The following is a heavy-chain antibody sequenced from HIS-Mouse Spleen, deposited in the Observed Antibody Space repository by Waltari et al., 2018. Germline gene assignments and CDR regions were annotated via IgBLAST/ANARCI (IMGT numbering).Heavy chain of an antibody. J-gene: IGHJ2*01. CDR2: IYSGGST. CDR1: GFPVSSNY. V-gene: IGHV3-53*01. CDR3: ARGGLAAAGWYFDL. D-gene: IGHD6-13*01. Sequence: EVQLVESGGGLIQPGGSLRLSCAASGFPVSSNYMSWVRRAPGKGLEWVSVIYSGGSTYYADSVKGRFTISRDNSKNTLYLQMNSLRAEDTAVYYCARGGLAAAGWYFDLWGRGTLVTVSS.